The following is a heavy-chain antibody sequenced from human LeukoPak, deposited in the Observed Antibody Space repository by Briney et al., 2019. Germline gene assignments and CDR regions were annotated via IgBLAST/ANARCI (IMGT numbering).Heavy chain of an antibody. Sequence: GRSLRLSCAASGFTFSSYAMHWVRQAPGKGLEWVAVISYDGSNKYYADSVKGRFTISRDNSKNTLYLQMNSLRAEDTAVYYCAREDGNYPPDSPGYYYYYMDVWGKGTTVTVSS. CDR3: AREDGNYPPDSPGYYYYYMDV. D-gene: IGHD4-17*01. CDR1: GFTFSSYA. V-gene: IGHV3-30*04. J-gene: IGHJ6*03. CDR2: ISYDGSNK.